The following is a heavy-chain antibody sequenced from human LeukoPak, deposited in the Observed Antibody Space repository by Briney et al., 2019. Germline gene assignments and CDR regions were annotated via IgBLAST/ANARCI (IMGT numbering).Heavy chain of an antibody. Sequence: ASVKVSFKVSGYTLTELSMHWVRQAPGKGLEWMGGFDPEDGETIYAQKFQGRVTMTEDTSTDTAYMELSSLRSEDTAVYYCATERLQKDTIFGVVIYTFDYWGQGTLVTVSS. V-gene: IGHV1-24*01. D-gene: IGHD3-3*01. CDR2: FDPEDGET. CDR1: GYTLTELS. CDR3: ATERLQKDTIFGVVIYTFDY. J-gene: IGHJ4*02.